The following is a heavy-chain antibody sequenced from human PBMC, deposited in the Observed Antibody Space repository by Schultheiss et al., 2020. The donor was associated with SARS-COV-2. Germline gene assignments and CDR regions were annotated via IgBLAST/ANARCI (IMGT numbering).Heavy chain of an antibody. V-gene: IGHV4-39*07. CDR1: GGSISSSSYY. J-gene: IGHJ4*02. CDR3: AKERWLVPYY. CDR2: IYYSGST. Sequence: SETLSLTCTVSGGSISSSSYYWGWIRQPPGKGLEWIGSIYYSGSTYYNPSLKSRVTISVDTSKNQFSLKLSSVTAADTAVYYCAKERWLVPYYWGQGTLVTVSS. D-gene: IGHD6-19*01.